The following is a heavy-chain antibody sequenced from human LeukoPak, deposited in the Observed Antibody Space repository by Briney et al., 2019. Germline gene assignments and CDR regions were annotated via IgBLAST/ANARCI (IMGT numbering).Heavy chain of an antibody. V-gene: IGHV5-51*01. D-gene: IGHD3-22*01. CDR2: IYPGDSDT. J-gene: IGHJ3*02. CDR3: ARPQTSYYYDSSGSRRGRDDAFDI. Sequence: GESLKISCKGSGYSFTSYWIGWVRQMPGKGLEWMAIIYPGDSDTRFSPSFQGQVTISADKSISTAYLQWSSLKASDTAMYYCARPQTSYYYDSSGSRRGRDDAFDIWGQGTMVTVSS. CDR1: GYSFTSYW.